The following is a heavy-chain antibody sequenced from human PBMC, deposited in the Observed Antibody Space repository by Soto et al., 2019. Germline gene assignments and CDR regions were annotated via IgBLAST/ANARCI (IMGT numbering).Heavy chain of an antibody. D-gene: IGHD6-13*01. J-gene: IGHJ3*02. V-gene: IGHV1-8*01. CDR3: ARDGTSTADPDFHI. Sequence: ASVKVSCKASGYTFTSYDINWVRQATGQGLEWMGWMNPNSSNTGYAQKFQGRVTMTRNTSISTAYMELSSLRSEDTAVYYCARDGTSTADPDFHIWRQAPTVTVS. CDR1: GYTFTSYD. CDR2: MNPNSSNT.